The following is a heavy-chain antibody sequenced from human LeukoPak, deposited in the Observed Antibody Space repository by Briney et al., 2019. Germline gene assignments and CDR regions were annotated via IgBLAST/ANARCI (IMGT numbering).Heavy chain of an antibody. Sequence: GGSLRLSCAASGFTFSSYAMSWVRQAPGKGLEWVSAISGSGGSTYYTDSVKGRFTISRDNSKNTLYLQMNSLRAEDTAVYYCAKGGGGNSGAFDIWGQGTMVTVSS. CDR2: ISGSGGST. CDR3: AKGGGGNSGAFDI. CDR1: GFTFSSYA. J-gene: IGHJ3*02. D-gene: IGHD2/OR15-2a*01. V-gene: IGHV3-23*01.